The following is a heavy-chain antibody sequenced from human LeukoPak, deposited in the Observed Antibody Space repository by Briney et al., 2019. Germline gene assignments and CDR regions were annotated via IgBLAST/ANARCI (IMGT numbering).Heavy chain of an antibody. CDR1: GYTFTGYH. CDR3: ARDLARLAAAGHLNWFDP. V-gene: IGHV1-2*02. J-gene: IGHJ5*02. CDR2: INPNSGGT. D-gene: IGHD6-13*01. Sequence: ASVKVSCKASGYTFTGYHMHWVRQAPGQGLEWMGWINPNSGGTNYAQKFQGRVTMTRDTSISTAYMELSRLRSDDTAVYYCARDLARLAAAGHLNWFDPWGQGTLVTVSS.